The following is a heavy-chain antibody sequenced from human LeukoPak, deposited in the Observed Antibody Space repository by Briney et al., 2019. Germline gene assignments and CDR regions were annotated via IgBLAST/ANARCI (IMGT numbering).Heavy chain of an antibody. J-gene: IGHJ6*02. CDR1: GFTFSSYG. V-gene: IGHV3-30*18. Sequence: PGGSLRLSCAASGFTFSSYGMHWVRQAPGKGLEWVAVISYDGSNKYYADSVKGRFTISRDNSKNTLYLQMNSLRAEDTAVYYCAKGIGMVRGVSTTPGYGMDVWGQGTTVTVSS. D-gene: IGHD3-10*01. CDR2: ISYDGSNK. CDR3: AKGIGMVRGVSTTPGYGMDV.